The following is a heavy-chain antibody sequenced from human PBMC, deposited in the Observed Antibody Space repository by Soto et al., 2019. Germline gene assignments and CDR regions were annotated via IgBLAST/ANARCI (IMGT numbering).Heavy chain of an antibody. Sequence: QVQLVQSGAEVKQSGASVKVSCKASGYDFTAYDINWVRQDSGQGLEWMGWMNPINGAAGSARRFQGRVSMTRNTATGTAYLELTNLRSDDTAVYFCGRGPSPRAPAGGTPYYYAMDVWGQGTTVTVSS. CDR2: MNPINGAA. V-gene: IGHV1-8*02. D-gene: IGHD6-13*01. CDR3: GRGPSPRAPAGGTPYYYAMDV. CDR1: GYDFTAYD. J-gene: IGHJ6*02.